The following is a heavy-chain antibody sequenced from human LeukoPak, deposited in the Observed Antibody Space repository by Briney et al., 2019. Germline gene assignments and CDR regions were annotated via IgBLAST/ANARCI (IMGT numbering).Heavy chain of an antibody. Sequence: SETLSLTCTVSGYSISSGYYWGWIRQPPGKGLEWIGSIYHSGSTYYNPSLKSRVTISVDTSKNQFSLKLSSVTAADTAVYYCARSRDNWFDPWGQGTLVTVSS. CDR2: IYHSGST. J-gene: IGHJ5*02. V-gene: IGHV4-38-2*02. CDR3: ARSRDNWFDP. CDR1: GYSISSGYY.